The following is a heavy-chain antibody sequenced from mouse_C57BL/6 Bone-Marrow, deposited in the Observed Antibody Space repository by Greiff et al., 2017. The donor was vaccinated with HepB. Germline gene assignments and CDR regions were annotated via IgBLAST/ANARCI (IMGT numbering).Heavy chain of an antibody. CDR3: ARSDYYGSSRDFDY. D-gene: IGHD1-1*01. J-gene: IGHJ2*01. CDR2: IYPRSGNT. V-gene: IGHV1-81*01. CDR1: GYTFTSYG. Sequence: VQLVESGAELARPGASVKLSCKASGYTFTSYGISWVKQRTGQGLEWIGEIYPRSGNTYYNEKFKGKATLTADKSSSTADMELRSLTSEDSAVYFCARSDYYGSSRDFDYWGQGTTLTVSS.